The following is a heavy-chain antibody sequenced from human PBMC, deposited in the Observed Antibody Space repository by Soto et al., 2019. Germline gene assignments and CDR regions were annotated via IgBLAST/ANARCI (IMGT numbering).Heavy chain of an antibody. Sequence: GGSLRLSCAASGFTFDDYAMHWVRQAPGKGLEWVSGISWNSGSIGYADSVKGRFTISRDNAKNSLYLQMNSLRAEDTALYYCAKDFQPYDFWSGYSQKLAGYFDYWGQGTLVTVSS. D-gene: IGHD3-3*01. CDR1: GFTFDDYA. CDR2: ISWNSGSI. J-gene: IGHJ4*02. V-gene: IGHV3-9*01. CDR3: AKDFQPYDFWSGYSQKLAGYFDY.